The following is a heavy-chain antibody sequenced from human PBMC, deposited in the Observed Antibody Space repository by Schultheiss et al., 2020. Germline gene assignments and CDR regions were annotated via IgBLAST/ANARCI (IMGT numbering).Heavy chain of an antibody. J-gene: IGHJ3*02. CDR2: IYYSGST. D-gene: IGHD2-21*02. V-gene: IGHV4-31*03. CDR1: GGSITSATHY. Sequence: SETLSLTCSVSGGSITSATHYWSWIRQLPGKGLEWIGYIYYSGSTYYNPSLKSRVIISVDTSKNQFSLKLSSVTAADTAVYYCAREVVTTYAFDIWGQGTMGTGS. CDR3: AREVVTTYAFDI.